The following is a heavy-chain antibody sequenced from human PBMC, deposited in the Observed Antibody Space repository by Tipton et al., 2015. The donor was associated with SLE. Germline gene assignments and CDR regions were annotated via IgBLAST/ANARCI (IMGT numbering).Heavy chain of an antibody. J-gene: IGHJ4*02. D-gene: IGHD3-3*01. V-gene: IGHV3-74*01. CDR3: ARGPFWSGSWDY. Sequence: SLRLSCAASGFTFDDYAMHWVRQPPGKGLVWVSGINTDGSSIRYAESVEGRFTISRDYAKNTLYLQMNSLRAEDTAVYYCARGPFWSGSWDYWGQGTLVTVSS. CDR1: GFTFDDYA. CDR2: INTDGSSI.